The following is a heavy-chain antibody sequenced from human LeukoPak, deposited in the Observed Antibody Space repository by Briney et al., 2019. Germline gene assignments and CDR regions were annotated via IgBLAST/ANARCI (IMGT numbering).Heavy chain of an antibody. CDR1: GYTFTGYY. J-gene: IGHJ6*02. CDR2: INPNSGGT. V-gene: IGHV1-2*02. Sequence: ASVKVSCKASGYTFTGYYMHWVRQAPGQGLEWMGWINPNSGGTNYQGRVTMTRDTSISTAYMELSRLRSDDTAVYYCARRRYYDSGNYGMDVWGQGTTVTVSS. CDR3: ARRRYYDSGNYGMDV. D-gene: IGHD3-10*01.